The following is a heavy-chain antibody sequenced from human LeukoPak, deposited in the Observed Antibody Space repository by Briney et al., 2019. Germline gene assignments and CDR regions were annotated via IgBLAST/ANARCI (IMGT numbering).Heavy chain of an antibody. D-gene: IGHD3-10*01. V-gene: IGHV3-15*01. CDR1: GSTFPNAW. J-gene: IGHJ3*01. CDR2: IKSKSDGGTT. Sequence: PGGSLRLSCAASGSTFPNAWMNWVRQAPGKGLEWVGRIKSKSDGGTTDYAAPVKGRFTIPRDDPKITLYLQMNSLKTEDTAVYYCAHGLWHYDAFDVWGQGTMVTVSS. CDR3: AHGLWHYDAFDV.